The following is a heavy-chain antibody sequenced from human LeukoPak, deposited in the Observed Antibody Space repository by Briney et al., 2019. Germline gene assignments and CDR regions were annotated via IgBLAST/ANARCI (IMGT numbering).Heavy chain of an antibody. CDR3: ARDIVSADYYDSSGCYKFDY. D-gene: IGHD3-22*01. Sequence: GGSLRLSCAASGFTVSSNYMSGVRQAPGKGLEWVSVIYSGGSTYYADSVKGRFTISRDNSKNTLYLQMNSLRAEDTAVYYCARDIVSADYYDSSGCYKFDYWGQGTLVTVSS. CDR2: IYSGGST. V-gene: IGHV3-66*01. J-gene: IGHJ4*02. CDR1: GFTVSSNY.